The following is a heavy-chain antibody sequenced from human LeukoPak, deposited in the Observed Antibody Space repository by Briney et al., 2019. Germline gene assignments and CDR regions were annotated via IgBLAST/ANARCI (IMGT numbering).Heavy chain of an antibody. V-gene: IGHV1-2*02. CDR2: INPNSGGT. D-gene: IGHD7-27*01. Sequence: ASVKVSCKASGYTFTGYYMHWVRQAPGQGLEWMGWINPNSGGTNYAQKFQGRVTMTRDTSISTAYMELSRPRSDDTAVYYCARSEGAWGISFDYWGQGTLVTVSS. J-gene: IGHJ4*02. CDR3: ARSEGAWGISFDY. CDR1: GYTFTGYY.